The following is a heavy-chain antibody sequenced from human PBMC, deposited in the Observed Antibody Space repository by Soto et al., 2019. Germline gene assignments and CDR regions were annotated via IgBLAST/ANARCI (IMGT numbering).Heavy chain of an antibody. CDR2: IYHSGST. V-gene: IGHV4-30-2*01. CDR1: GGSISSGGYS. CDR3: ARVPTP. Sequence: PSETLSLTCAVSGGSISSGGYSWSWIRQPPGKGLEWIGYIYHSGSTYYNLSLKSRVTISVDRSKNQFSLKLSSVTAADTAVYYCARVPTPWGQGTPVTVSP. J-gene: IGHJ5*02.